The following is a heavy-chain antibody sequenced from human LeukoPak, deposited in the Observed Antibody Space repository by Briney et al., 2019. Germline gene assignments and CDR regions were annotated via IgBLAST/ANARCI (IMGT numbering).Heavy chain of an antibody. CDR3: ARDTNEGNDY. CDR1: GGSIRSYY. J-gene: IGHJ4*02. D-gene: IGHD4-23*01. V-gene: IGHV4-59*01. Sequence: PSETLSLTCTVSGGSIRSYYWGWIRQPPGKGLEWIGYIYYSGSTNYNPSLKSRVTISVDTSKNQFSLKLSSVTAADTAVYYCARDTNEGNDYWGQGTLVTVSS. CDR2: IYYSGST.